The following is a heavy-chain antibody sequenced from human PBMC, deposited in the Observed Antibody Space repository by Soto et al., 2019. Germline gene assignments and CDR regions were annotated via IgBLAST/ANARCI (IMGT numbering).Heavy chain of an antibody. D-gene: IGHD5-18*01. CDR1: GFTFSNAW. J-gene: IGHJ4*02. Sequence: GGSLRLSCAASGFTFSNAWMNWVRQAPGKGLEWVGRIKSKTDGGTTDYAAPVKGRFTISRDDSKNTLYLQMNSLKTDDTAVYYCTIQLWAGGYFDYWGQGTLVTVSS. V-gene: IGHV3-15*07. CDR3: TIQLWAGGYFDY. CDR2: IKSKTDGGTT.